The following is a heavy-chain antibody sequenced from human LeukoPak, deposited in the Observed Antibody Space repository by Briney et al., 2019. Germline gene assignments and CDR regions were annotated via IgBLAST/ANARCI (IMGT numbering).Heavy chain of an antibody. J-gene: IGHJ3*02. CDR3: ARGFRKYYDSSGYYPEAFDI. D-gene: IGHD3-22*01. CDR1: GYTFTGYS. Sequence: GASAKVSCGASGYTFTGYSMHWVRQAPGQGLEWMGWINPNTGGTYSSQRFQGRLTMTRDTSTSTVYMEVSRLTSDDTAVYYCARGFRKYYDSSGYYPEAFDIWGQGTVVTVSS. CDR2: INPNTGGT. V-gene: IGHV1-2*02.